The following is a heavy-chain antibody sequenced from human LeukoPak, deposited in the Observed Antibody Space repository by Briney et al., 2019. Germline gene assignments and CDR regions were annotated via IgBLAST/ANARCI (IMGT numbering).Heavy chain of an antibody. J-gene: IGHJ6*03. CDR1: GFTFSSYG. V-gene: IGHV3-30*02. CDR3: AKGNLIAAAKGYYYMDV. Sequence: GGSLRLSCAASGFTFSSYGMHWVRQAPGKGLEWVAFIRHEGSNKYYADSVKGRFTISRDNSKNTLYLQMNSLRAEDTAVYYCAKGNLIAAAKGYYYMDVWGKGTTVTVSS. D-gene: IGHD6-13*01. CDR2: IRHEGSNK.